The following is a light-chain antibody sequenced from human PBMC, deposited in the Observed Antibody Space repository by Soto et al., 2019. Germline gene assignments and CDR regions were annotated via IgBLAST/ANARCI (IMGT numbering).Light chain of an antibody. J-gene: IGKJ1*01. CDR2: KAS. CDR3: QQYHIYSGT. V-gene: IGKV1-5*03. CDR1: QTIDSW. Sequence: DIQITQSPSTLSASVGDRVAITCLAGQTIDSWLAWYQQRPGKPPNLLIYKASTLASGVPSRFSGSGSGTEFTLTINSLQPDDFATYYCQQYHIYSGTFGQGT.